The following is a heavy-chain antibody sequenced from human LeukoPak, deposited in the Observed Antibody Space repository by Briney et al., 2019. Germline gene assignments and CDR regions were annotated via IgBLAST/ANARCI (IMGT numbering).Heavy chain of an antibody. J-gene: IGHJ6*03. CDR2: ISSSGRSI. Sequence: GGSLRLSCAASGFTFSSYEMNWVRQAPGKGLEWVSYISSSGRSIYYADSVKGRFTISRDNSKNTLYLQMNSLRAEDTAVYYCAKSPGGIAVAGLSYYYYMDVWGKGTTVTVSS. CDR3: AKSPGGIAVAGLSYYYYMDV. D-gene: IGHD6-19*01. V-gene: IGHV3-48*03. CDR1: GFTFSSYE.